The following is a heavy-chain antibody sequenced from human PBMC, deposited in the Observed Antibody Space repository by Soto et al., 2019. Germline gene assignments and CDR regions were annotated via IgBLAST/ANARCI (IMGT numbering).Heavy chain of an antibody. Sequence: PSETLSLTCAVYGVSFSGYYWSWIRQPPGKGLEWIGEINHSGSTNYNPSLKSRVTISVDTSKNQFSLKLSSVTAADTAVYYCARGRRITMVRGVISLSLDYWGQGTLVTVSS. J-gene: IGHJ4*02. CDR3: ARGRRITMVRGVISLSLDY. V-gene: IGHV4-34*01. CDR1: GVSFSGYY. D-gene: IGHD3-10*01. CDR2: INHSGST.